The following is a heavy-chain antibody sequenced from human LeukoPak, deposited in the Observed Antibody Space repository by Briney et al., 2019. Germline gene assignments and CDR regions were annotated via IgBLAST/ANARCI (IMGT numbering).Heavy chain of an antibody. CDR2: INPNSGGT. Sequence: ASVKVSCKASGYTFTGYYMHWVRQAPGQGLEWMGWINPNSGGTNYAQKFQGRVTMTRDTSISTAYMELSRLRSDDTAVYYCARVPYRDYGVAFDIWGQGTMVTVSS. CDR1: GYTFTGYY. J-gene: IGHJ3*02. D-gene: IGHD4-17*01. CDR3: ARVPYRDYGVAFDI. V-gene: IGHV1-2*02.